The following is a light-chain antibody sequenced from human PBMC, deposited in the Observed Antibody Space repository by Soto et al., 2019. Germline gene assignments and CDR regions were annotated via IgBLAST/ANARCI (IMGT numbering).Light chain of an antibody. CDR1: QSVSSY. CDR3: QQHSHWPPWT. CDR2: DAS. V-gene: IGKV3-11*01. Sequence: IVLTQSPATLSSSPGERATLSCRASQSVSSYLAWYQQKPGQAPRLLIYDASNRATGIPARFSGSGSGTDFTLTISNLEPEDFAVYYCQQHSHWPPWTFGQGTKWIS. J-gene: IGKJ1*01.